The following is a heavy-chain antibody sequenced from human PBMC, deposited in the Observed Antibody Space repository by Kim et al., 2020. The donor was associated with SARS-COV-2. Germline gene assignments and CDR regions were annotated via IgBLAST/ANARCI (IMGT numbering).Heavy chain of an antibody. CDR3: AREGYYDILTGYYGVYYFDY. Sequence: GGSLRLSCAXSGFTFSSYWMSWVRQAPGKGLEWVANIKQDGSEKYYVDSVKGRFTISRDNAKNSLYLQMNSLRAEGTAVYYCAREGYYDILTGYYGVYYFDYWGQGTLVTVSS. D-gene: IGHD3-9*01. J-gene: IGHJ4*02. V-gene: IGHV3-7*01. CDR2: IKQDGSEK. CDR1: GFTFSSYW.